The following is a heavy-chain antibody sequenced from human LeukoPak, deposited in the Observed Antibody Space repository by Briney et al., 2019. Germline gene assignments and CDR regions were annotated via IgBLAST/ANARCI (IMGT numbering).Heavy chain of an antibody. CDR1: GYSISSGYY. D-gene: IGHD3-22*01. J-gene: IGHJ4*02. CDR2: IYQSGST. Sequence: SETLSLTCTVSGYSISSGYYWGWIRQSPGKGLEWIGSIYQSGSTYYNPSLKSRVTISVDTSKNQFSLKLSSVTAADTAVYYCAGMSTYYYDSSGYSYGHYFDYWGQGTLVTVSS. CDR3: AGMSTYYYDSSGYSYGHYFDY. V-gene: IGHV4-38-2*02.